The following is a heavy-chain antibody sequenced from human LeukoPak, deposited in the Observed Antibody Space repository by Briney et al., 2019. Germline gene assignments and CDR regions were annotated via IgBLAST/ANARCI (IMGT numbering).Heavy chain of an antibody. CDR3: ARIPLGYSGAYYFDY. V-gene: IGHV4-4*09. CDR2: ISSSGSV. J-gene: IGHJ4*02. CDR1: RGSISGSIRSYY. Sequence: SETLSLACTVSRGSISGSIRSYYWSWLRQPPGKGLEWIGYISSSGSVNDNPSLRSRVTISVDTSKNQFFLNLSSVSAADTAVYYCARIPLGYSGAYYFDYWGQGALVTVSP. D-gene: IGHD5-12*01.